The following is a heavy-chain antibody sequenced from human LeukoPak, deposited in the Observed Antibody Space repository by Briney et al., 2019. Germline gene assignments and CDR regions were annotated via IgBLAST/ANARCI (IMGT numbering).Heavy chain of an antibody. CDR3: ARDISTIFGVVIHPYYYMDV. V-gene: IGHV1-18*01. Sequence: ASVKVSCKASGYTFTSYGISWVRQAPGQGLEWMGWISAYNGKTNYAQKLQGRVTMTTDTSTSTAYMELRSLRSDDTAVYYCARDISTIFGVVIHPYYYMDVWGKGTTVTVSS. CDR2: ISAYNGKT. D-gene: IGHD3-3*01. CDR1: GYTFTSYG. J-gene: IGHJ6*03.